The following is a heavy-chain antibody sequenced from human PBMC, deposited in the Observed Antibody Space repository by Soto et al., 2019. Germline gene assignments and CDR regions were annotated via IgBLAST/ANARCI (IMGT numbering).Heavy chain of an antibody. CDR3: AKVERGHDLRDHYYHSNSFDY. J-gene: IGHJ4*02. D-gene: IGHD3-22*01. CDR2: ISGSGGST. CDR1: GFTFSSYA. Sequence: PGGSLRLSCAASGFTFSSYAMSWVRQAPRKGLEWVSAISGSGGSTYYADSVKGRFTISRDNSKNTLYLQMNSLRAEDTAVYYCAKVERGHDLRDHYYHSNSFDYWGQGTLVTVSS. V-gene: IGHV3-23*01.